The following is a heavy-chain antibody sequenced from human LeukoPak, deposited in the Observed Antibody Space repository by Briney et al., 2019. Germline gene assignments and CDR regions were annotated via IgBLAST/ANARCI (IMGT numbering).Heavy chain of an antibody. Sequence: GGSLRLSCAASGFTFSNYWMTWVRQAPGKGLEWVANIKQDGSEKYYVDSVKGRFSISRDNSKNTLYLQMNSLRAEDTAVYYCAESSSGWYYFDYWGQGTLVTVSS. V-gene: IGHV3-7*01. D-gene: IGHD6-19*01. J-gene: IGHJ4*02. CDR3: AESSSGWYYFDY. CDR2: IKQDGSEK. CDR1: GFTFSNYW.